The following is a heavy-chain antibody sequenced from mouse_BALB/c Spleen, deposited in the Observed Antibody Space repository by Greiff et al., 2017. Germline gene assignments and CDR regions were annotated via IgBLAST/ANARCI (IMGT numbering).Heavy chain of an antibody. D-gene: IGHD2-1*01. J-gene: IGHJ3*01. V-gene: IGHV3-2*02. CDR2: ISYSGST. CDR3: ARRSGNYQFAY. CDR1: GYSITSDYA. Sequence: EVQGVESGPGLVKPSQSLSLTCTVTGYSITSDYAWNWIRQFPGNKLEWMGYISYSGSTSYNPSLKSRISITRDTSKNQFFLQLNSVTTEDTATYYCARRSGNYQFAYWGQGTLVTVSA.